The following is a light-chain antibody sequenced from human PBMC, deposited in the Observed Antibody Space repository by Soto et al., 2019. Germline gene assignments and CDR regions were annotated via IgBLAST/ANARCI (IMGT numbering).Light chain of an antibody. CDR3: QHYNSYSEA. CDR1: QTISSW. Sequence: DIQITHSPSTLSGSVINRVTITSRASQTISSWLAWYQQKPGKAPKLLIYKASTLKSGVPSRFSGSGSGTEFTLTISSLQPDDFATYYCQHYNSYSEAFSQGTKVDIK. CDR2: KAS. V-gene: IGKV1-5*03. J-gene: IGKJ1*01.